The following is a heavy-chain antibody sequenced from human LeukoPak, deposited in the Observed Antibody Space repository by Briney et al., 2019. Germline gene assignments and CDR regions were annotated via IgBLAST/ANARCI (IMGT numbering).Heavy chain of an antibody. CDR2: INPNSGGT. J-gene: IGHJ3*02. CDR1: GYTFTGYY. D-gene: IGHD3-10*01. V-gene: IGHV1-2*02. CDR3: ARDLAKFDDYYGSAEACDI. Sequence: ASVKVSCKASGYTFTGYYMHWVRQAPGQGLEWMGWINPNSGGTNYAQKFQGRVTMTRDTSISTAYVELSRLRSDDTAVYYCARDLAKFDDYYGSAEACDIWGQGTMVTVSS.